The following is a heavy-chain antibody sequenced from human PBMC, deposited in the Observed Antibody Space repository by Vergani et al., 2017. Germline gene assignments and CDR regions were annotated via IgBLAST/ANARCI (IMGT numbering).Heavy chain of an antibody. D-gene: IGHD1-14*01. CDR3: ARDVSAPEGLGY. CDR2: ISSSGSTI. Sequence: EVQLVESGGGFVQPGGSLRLSCAASGFTFSSYWMHWVRQAPGKGLEWVSYISSSGSTIYYADSVKGRFTISRDNAKNSLYLQMNSLRAEDTAVYYCARDVSAPEGLGYWGQGTLVTVSS. CDR1: GFTFSSYW. V-gene: IGHV3-48*04. J-gene: IGHJ4*02.